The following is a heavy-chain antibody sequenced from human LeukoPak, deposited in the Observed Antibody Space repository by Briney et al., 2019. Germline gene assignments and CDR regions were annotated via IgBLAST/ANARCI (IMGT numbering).Heavy chain of an antibody. J-gene: IGHJ6*03. D-gene: IGHD4-17*01. CDR1: GGYIGSYY. V-gene: IGHV4-4*07. Sequence: SETLSLTCTVSGGYIGSYYWSWLRQPAGKGLEWIGRIYTSEHTQYNPSLKSRVTMSVDMSTSQFSLRLTSVTAADTAVYYCAREGDYGDYSKSFYYMDVWGNGTTVTVSS. CDR3: AREGDYGDYSKSFYYMDV. CDR2: IYTSEHT.